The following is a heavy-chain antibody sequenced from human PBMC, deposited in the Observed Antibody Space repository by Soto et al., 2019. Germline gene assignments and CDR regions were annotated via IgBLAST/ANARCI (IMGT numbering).Heavy chain of an antibody. CDR3: ARVHYDSSGYEGSSDAFDI. V-gene: IGHV1-2*04. D-gene: IGHD3-22*01. J-gene: IGHJ3*02. Sequence: EASVKVSCKASGYTFTGYYMHWVRQAPGQGLEWMGWINPNSGGTNYAQKFQGWVTMTRDTSISTAYMELSRLRSDDTAVYYCARVHYDSSGYEGSSDAFDIWGQGTMVTVSS. CDR1: GYTFTGYY. CDR2: INPNSGGT.